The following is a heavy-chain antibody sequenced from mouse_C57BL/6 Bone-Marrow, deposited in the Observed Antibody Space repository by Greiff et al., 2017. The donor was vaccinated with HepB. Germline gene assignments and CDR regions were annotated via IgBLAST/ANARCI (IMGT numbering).Heavy chain of an antibody. Sequence: VQLQQPGAELVKPGASVKLSCKASGYTFTSYWMHWVKQRPGQGLEWIGMIHPNSGSTNYNEKFKSKATLTVDKSSSTAYMQLSSLTSEDSAVYYCARSDWRSTTVYWGQGTTLTVSS. CDR2: IHPNSGST. J-gene: IGHJ2*01. D-gene: IGHD1-1*01. V-gene: IGHV1-64*01. CDR3: ARSDWRSTTVY. CDR1: GYTFTSYW.